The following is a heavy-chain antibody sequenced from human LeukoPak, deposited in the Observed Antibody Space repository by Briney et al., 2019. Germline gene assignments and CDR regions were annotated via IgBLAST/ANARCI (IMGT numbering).Heavy chain of an antibody. CDR1: GGTFSSYA. V-gene: IGHV1-69*04. J-gene: IGHJ4*02. CDR2: IIPILGIA. D-gene: IGHD2-21*02. Sequence: GASVKVSCKASGGTFSSYAISWVRQAPGQGLEWMGRIIPILGIANYAQKFQGRVTITADKSTSTAYMELSSLRSEDTAVYYCARDAGGDCCPLPLWWGQGTLVTVSS. CDR3: ARDAGGDCCPLPLW.